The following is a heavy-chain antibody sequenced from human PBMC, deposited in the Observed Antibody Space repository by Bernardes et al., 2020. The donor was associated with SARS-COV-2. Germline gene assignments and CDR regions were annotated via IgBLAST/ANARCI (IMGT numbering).Heavy chain of an antibody. Sequence: GASLKISCKGSGYSFPTNWIGWVRPMPGKGLEWMGIIYPDDSDTRYSPAFQGRVTISADKSTSATFLHWSNLEASDTATYYCARTNYDFWSDYYPGMDVWGQGTTVTVSS. J-gene: IGHJ6*02. CDR3: ARTNYDFWSDYYPGMDV. V-gene: IGHV5-51*01. CDR2: IYPDDSDT. CDR1: GYSFPTNW. D-gene: IGHD3-3*01.